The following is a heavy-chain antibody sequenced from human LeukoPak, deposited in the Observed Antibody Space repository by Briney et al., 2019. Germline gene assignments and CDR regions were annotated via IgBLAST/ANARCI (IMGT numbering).Heavy chain of an antibody. Sequence: PGGSLRLSCSASGFTFSSYAMHWVRQAPGRGLEYVSAISSNGGSTYYADSVKGRFTISRDNSKNTLYLQMSSLRAENTAVYYCVKDYDIVGWNWFDPWGQGTLVTVSS. CDR3: VKDYDIVGWNWFDP. CDR2: ISSNGGST. D-gene: IGHD2-21*01. CDR1: GFTFSSYA. J-gene: IGHJ5*02. V-gene: IGHV3-64D*06.